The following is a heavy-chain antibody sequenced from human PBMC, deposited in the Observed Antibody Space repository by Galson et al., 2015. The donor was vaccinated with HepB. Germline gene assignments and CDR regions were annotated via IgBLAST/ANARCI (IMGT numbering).Heavy chain of an antibody. D-gene: IGHD3-16*01. V-gene: IGHV4-34*01. CDR2: INRRGIA. CDR3: AKGGFEVITPFDY. CDR1: NRPFSDYD. Sequence: SETLSLTCALYNRPFSDYDWSWLRQSPGKGLEWIGKINRRGIANYNPSLKSRVTILLDASKSQFSLKLTSVTAADTAVYYCAKGGFEVITPFDYWGQGTLVTVSS. J-gene: IGHJ4*02.